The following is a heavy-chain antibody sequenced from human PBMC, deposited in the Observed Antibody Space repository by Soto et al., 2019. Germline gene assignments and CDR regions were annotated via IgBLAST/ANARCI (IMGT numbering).Heavy chain of an antibody. CDR1: GFTFGSYA. CDR2: ISGSATTT. J-gene: IGHJ4*02. D-gene: IGHD1-1*01. Sequence: EVQLLESGGGLVQPGGSLRLSCEASGFTFGSYAMRWVRQAPGRGLEWISAISGSATTTYYADSVKGRFTISRDNSKNTVYLQVNGLRAEDTARYYCTKSRGPTKLFDSWGQGTLVTVSS. CDR3: TKSRGPTKLFDS. V-gene: IGHV3-23*01.